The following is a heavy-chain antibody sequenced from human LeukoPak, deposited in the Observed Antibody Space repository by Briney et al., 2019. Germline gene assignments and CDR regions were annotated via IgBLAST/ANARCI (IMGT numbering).Heavy chain of an antibody. V-gene: IGHV1-58*02. Sequence: SVKVSCKASGFXFTSSTIQWVRQARGQRLEWIGWIVVGSGNTNYAQKFQERVIITRDMSTTTVYMELSSLRSEDTAVYYCAGTPWFGELTLDYWGQGTLVTVSS. CDR1: GFXFTSST. CDR2: IVVGSGNT. D-gene: IGHD3-10*01. J-gene: IGHJ4*02. CDR3: AGTPWFGELTLDY.